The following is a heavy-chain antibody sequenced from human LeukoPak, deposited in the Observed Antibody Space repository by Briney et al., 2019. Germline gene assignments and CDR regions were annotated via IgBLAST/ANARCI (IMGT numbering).Heavy chain of an antibody. V-gene: IGHV3-33*01. CDR2: IWYDGSNK. CDR3: ARDVGIDFDL. Sequence: GGSLRLSCAASGFTFSSYGMHWVRQAPGKGLEWVAVIWYDGSNKYYADSMKGRFTISRDNAKNSLSLQMNSLRDEDTAVYYCARDVGIDFDLWGRGTLVTVSS. CDR1: GFTFSSYG. D-gene: IGHD6-13*01. J-gene: IGHJ2*01.